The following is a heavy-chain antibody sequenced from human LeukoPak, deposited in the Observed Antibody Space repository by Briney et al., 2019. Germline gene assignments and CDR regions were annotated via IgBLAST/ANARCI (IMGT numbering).Heavy chain of an antibody. CDR1: GASIKSYY. D-gene: IGHD3-22*01. Sequence: SATLSLTCTVSGASIKSYYWGWIRQPPGKGLEWIGHISYSGSTNSNPSLKSRVSMSVDMSKNQFSLKLSAVTAADTAVYYCAEESRWGYSDRSDYWGQGTLVTVSS. CDR2: ISYSGST. J-gene: IGHJ4*02. CDR3: AEESRWGYSDRSDY. V-gene: IGHV4-59*03.